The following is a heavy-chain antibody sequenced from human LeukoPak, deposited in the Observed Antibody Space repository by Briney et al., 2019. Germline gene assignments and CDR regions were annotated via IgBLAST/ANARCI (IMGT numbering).Heavy chain of an antibody. CDR2: IYPGDSDT. V-gene: IGHV5-51*01. D-gene: IGHD3-22*01. Sequence: NHGASLQISCKGSGSSFNSQWIGWVRQLPGKGLEWMGIIYPGDSDTRYSPSFQGQVTISADKSISTAYLQWSSLKASDTAMYYCARLAIYDSSGYPFDYGGQGTLSPSPQ. CDR3: ARLAIYDSSGYPFDY. CDR1: GSSFNSQW. J-gene: IGHJ4*02.